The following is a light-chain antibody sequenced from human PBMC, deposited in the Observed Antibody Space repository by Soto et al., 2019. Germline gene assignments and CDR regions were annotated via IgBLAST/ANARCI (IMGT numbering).Light chain of an antibody. V-gene: IGKV3-11*01. J-gene: IGKJ1*01. Sequence: EIVLTQSPATLSLSPGERATLSCRASQSVSRYLAWYQQKPGQAPRLLIYDASNRATGIPARFSGSGSETDFTLTISSLEPEDFAVYYCQQRSNWPTFGQGTKVEIK. CDR3: QQRSNWPT. CDR2: DAS. CDR1: QSVSRY.